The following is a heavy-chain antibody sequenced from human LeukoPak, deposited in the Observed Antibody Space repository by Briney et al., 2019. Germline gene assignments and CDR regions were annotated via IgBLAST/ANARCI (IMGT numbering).Heavy chain of an antibody. CDR1: GYTFTSYG. Sequence: SVKVSCEASGYTFTSYGISWVRQAPGQGLEWMGGIIPIFGTANYAQKFQGRVTITADESTSTAYMELSSLRAEDTAVYYCAKGDHIVVVNIFDYYFDYWGQGTLVTVSS. D-gene: IGHD3-22*01. J-gene: IGHJ4*02. CDR2: IIPIFGTA. V-gene: IGHV1-69*13. CDR3: AKGDHIVVVNIFDYYFDY.